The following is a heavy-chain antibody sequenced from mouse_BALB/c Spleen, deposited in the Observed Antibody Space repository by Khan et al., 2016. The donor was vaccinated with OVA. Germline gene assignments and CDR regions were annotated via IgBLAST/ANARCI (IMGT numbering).Heavy chain of an antibody. CDR3: APRTAWYFDV. CDR2: ISYSGST. V-gene: IGHV3-2*02. CDR1: GYSITSDYA. J-gene: IGHJ1*01. Sequence: VQLKQSGPGLVKPSQSLSLTCTVTGYSITSDYAWNWIRQFPGNKLEWMGYISYSGSTSYNPSLKSRISITRDTSKNQFFLQLNSVTTEDTATYYCAPRTAWYFDVWGAGTTVTVSS. D-gene: IGHD4-1*01.